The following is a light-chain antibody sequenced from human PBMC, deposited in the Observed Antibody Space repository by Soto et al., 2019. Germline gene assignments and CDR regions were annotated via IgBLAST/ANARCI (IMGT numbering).Light chain of an antibody. J-gene: IGKJ1*01. CDR3: QQYNNWPQT. CDR2: GAP. CDR1: QSITSN. Sequence: ERVMTQSPVTLSVAPGERATLSCRASQSITSNLAWYQQKPGQAPRLLIYGAPTRAPGIPVRFRGSGSGTEFTLTISSLQSEDFAVYYCQQYNNWPQTFGQGTKVDIK. V-gene: IGKV3-15*01.